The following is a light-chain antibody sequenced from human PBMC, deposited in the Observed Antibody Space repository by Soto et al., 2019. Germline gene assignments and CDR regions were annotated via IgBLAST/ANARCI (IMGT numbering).Light chain of an antibody. Sequence: DVQMTQSPSSVSASVGDRVTITCRASQSLTRWLAWYQQKPGQAPKLLIHSASTLHGGVSSRFSGTGSGTDFTLTINNLQPDDVATYYCQKRNSLPPFTFGPGTRVDI. J-gene: IGKJ3*01. CDR1: QSLTRW. CDR2: SAS. V-gene: IGKV1D-12*01. CDR3: QKRNSLPPFT.